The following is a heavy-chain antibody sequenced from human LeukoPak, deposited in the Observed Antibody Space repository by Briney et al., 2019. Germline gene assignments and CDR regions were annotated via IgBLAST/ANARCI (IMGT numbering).Heavy chain of an antibody. V-gene: IGHV3-33*01. D-gene: IGHD2-21*01. CDR2: IWYDGSNE. CDR1: GFAFSSYG. CDR3: AREASTPDAFDI. Sequence: PGGSLRLSCAASGFAFSSYGMHWVRQAPGKGLEWVAVIWYDGSNEYYTDSVKGRFTISRDNSKNTLYLQMNSLRAEDTAVYYCAREASTPDAFDIWGQGTMVTVSS. J-gene: IGHJ3*02.